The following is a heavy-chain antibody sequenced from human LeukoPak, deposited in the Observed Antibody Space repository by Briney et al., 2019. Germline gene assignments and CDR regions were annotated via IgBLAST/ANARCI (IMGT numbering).Heavy chain of an antibody. V-gene: IGHV1-8*01. CDR1: GYTFTSYD. J-gene: IGHJ4*02. D-gene: IGHD3-10*01. Sequence: ASVKVSCKASGYTFTSYDINWVRQATGQGLEWMGWMNPNTGNTGYAQKFQGRVTMTRNTSISTAYMELSSLRSGGTALYYCARTSLPYYYGSGSYSMIDYWGQGTPVTASS. CDR3: ARTSLPYYYGSGSYSMIDY. CDR2: MNPNTGNT.